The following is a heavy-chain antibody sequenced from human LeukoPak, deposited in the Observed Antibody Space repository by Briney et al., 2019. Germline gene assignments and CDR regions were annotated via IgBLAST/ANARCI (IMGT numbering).Heavy chain of an antibody. V-gene: IGHV1-69*05. D-gene: IGHD2-2*01. CDR3: ARTRTEYCSGTRCYRHYYYGMDV. CDR1: GYTFTSYD. CDR2: INPIFGTT. J-gene: IGHJ6*04. Sequence: SVKVSCKASGYTFTSYDISWVRQAPGQGLEWMGGINPIFGTTNYAQKFQGRVTITTDESTSTAYMELSSLRSEDTAVYYCARTRTEYCSGTRCYRHYYYGMDVWGKGPTVTVSS.